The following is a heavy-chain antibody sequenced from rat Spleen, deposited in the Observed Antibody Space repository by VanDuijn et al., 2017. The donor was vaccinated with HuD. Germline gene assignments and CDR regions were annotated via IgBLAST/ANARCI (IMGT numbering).Heavy chain of an antibody. D-gene: IGHD1-9*01. CDR1: NYY. Sequence: NYYMAWVRQAPTKGLEWVATISSDGRRNYYRDSVKGRFTISRDHAKSTLSLQMDSLRSEDTATYYCARRHYGYTDYFDYWGQGVMVTVSS. CDR3: ARRHYGYTDYFDY. CDR2: ISSDGRRN. V-gene: IGHV5-29*01. J-gene: IGHJ2*01.